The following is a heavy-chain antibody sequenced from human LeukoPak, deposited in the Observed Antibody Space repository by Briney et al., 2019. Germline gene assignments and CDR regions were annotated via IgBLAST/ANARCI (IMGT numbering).Heavy chain of an antibody. V-gene: IGHV4-39*01. D-gene: IGHD3-22*01. CDR2: IYYSGST. CDR1: GGSISSSSYS. J-gene: IGHJ4*02. Sequence: SETLSLTCTVSGGSISSSSYSWGWVRQPPGKGLEWIVSIYYSGSTYYNPSLKSLVTISVDTSKNQFSLKLSSVTAADTAVYYCASPYDSSSLDYWGQGTLVTVSS. CDR3: ASPYDSSSLDY.